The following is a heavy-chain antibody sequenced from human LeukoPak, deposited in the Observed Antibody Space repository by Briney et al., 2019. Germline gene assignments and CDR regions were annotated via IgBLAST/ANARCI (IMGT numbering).Heavy chain of an antibody. CDR1: GGTFSSYA. Sequence: SVKVSCKASGGTFSSYAISWVRQAPGQGLEWMGRIIPIFGTANYAQKFQGRVTITTDESTSTAYMELSSLRSEDTAVYYCARESVEVPRRMIPQQIAVAGTAYWGQGTLVTVSS. V-gene: IGHV1-69*05. J-gene: IGHJ4*02. CDR2: IIPIFGTA. CDR3: ARESVEVPRRMIPQQIAVAGTAY. D-gene: IGHD6-19*01.